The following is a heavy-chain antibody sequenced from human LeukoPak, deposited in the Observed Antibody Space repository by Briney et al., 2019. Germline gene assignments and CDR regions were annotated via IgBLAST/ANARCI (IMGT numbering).Heavy chain of an antibody. V-gene: IGHV3-23*01. J-gene: IGHJ6*02. CDR3: AKARSTTMIVVVYYYYYYGMDV. D-gene: IGHD3-22*01. CDR2: ISGSGGST. Sequence: GGSLRLSCAASGFTFSSYAMNWVRQAPGKGLEWVSAISGSGGSTYYADSVKGRFTISRDNSKNTLYLQMSSLRAEDTAVYYCAKARSTTMIVVVYYYYYYGMDVWGQGTTVTVSS. CDR1: GFTFSSYA.